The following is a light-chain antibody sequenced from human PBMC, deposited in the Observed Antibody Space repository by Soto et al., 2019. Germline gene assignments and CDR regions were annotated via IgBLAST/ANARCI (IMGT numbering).Light chain of an antibody. J-gene: IGKJ3*01. Sequence: DIQMTQSPSSLSASVGDRVTITCRASQGISNYLAWYQQKPGKVPKLLIYAASTLQPGVPSRFSGSGSGTEFTLTINSLQPEDVAPYYCQKSNGDPLFTFGPGTKVDIK. CDR3: QKSNGDPLFT. V-gene: IGKV1-27*01. CDR2: AAS. CDR1: QGISNY.